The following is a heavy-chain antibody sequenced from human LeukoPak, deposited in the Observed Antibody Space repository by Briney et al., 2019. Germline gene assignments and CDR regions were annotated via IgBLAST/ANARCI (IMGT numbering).Heavy chain of an antibody. Sequence: GASVKVSCKASGYIFTSYGISWVRQAPGQGLEWMGRIIPIYNPVDYAQRFLGRVTISTDESTNTVYMELSRLRHEDTAVYYCAREPLGCGGDCHFDFWGQGTLVTVSS. CDR2: IIPIYNPV. CDR1: GYIFTSYG. V-gene: IGHV1-69*05. D-gene: IGHD2-21*02. CDR3: AREPLGCGGDCHFDF. J-gene: IGHJ4*02.